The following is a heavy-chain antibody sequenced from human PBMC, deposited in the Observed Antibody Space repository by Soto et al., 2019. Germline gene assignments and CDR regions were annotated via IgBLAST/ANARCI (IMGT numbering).Heavy chain of an antibody. J-gene: IGHJ4*02. Sequence: EVQLLESGGGLVQPGGSLRLSCAASGFTFSGYDMTWVRQAPGQGLQYISGISSSGGITYYPDSMRGRFTIPRDNSKNIVYLQVNILRAEDTAVYYCARRGAYYFDFWGQGTLVTVSS. D-gene: IGHD1-26*01. CDR2: ISSSGGIT. CDR1: GFTFSGYD. CDR3: ARRGAYYFDF. V-gene: IGHV3-23*01.